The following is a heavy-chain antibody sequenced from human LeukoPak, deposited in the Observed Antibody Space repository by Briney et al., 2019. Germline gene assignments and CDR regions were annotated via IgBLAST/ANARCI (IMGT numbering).Heavy chain of an antibody. CDR2: IKQDGSEI. D-gene: IGHD6-19*01. CDR1: GFIFSSYW. CDR3: ARGDSSGWYPGDY. J-gene: IGHJ4*02. V-gene: IGHV3-7*03. Sequence: PGGSLRLSCAASGFIFSSYWMSWVRQAPGKGLEWVANIKQDGSEIYYVDSVKGRFTISRDNAKNSLYLQMNSLRAEDTAVYYCARGDSSGWYPGDYWGQGTLVTVSS.